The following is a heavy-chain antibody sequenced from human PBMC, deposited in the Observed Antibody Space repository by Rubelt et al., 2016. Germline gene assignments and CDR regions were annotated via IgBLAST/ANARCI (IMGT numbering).Heavy chain of an antibody. J-gene: IGHJ4*02. Sequence: QVQLQQWGAGLSKPSETLSLTCAVYGGSFSGYYWSWIRQPPGKGLEWIGEINHSGSTNYNPSLKSRVTISVGTSKNQFALKLSAVTAADTAVYDCARAPHTVTTAVFDYWGQGTLVTVSS. CDR2: INHSGST. V-gene: IGHV4-34*01. CDR1: GGSFSGYY. CDR3: ARAPHTVTTAVFDY. D-gene: IGHD4-11*01.